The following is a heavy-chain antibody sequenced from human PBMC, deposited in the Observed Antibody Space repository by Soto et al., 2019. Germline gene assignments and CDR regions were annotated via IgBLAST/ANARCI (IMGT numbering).Heavy chain of an antibody. D-gene: IGHD2-2*01. J-gene: IGHJ3*02. V-gene: IGHV1-3*01. CDR1: GYTFSAYT. Sequence: QAQLVQSGAEMKKPGASVKVSCKATGYTFSAYTLNWVRQAPGQSLEWMGWINAGSGNTKYSQSFQGSVSITRDTSASTVYMELSGLASEDTAVYYCARDTETLGQRANDALDIWGQGTMVTVSS. CDR2: INAGSGNT. CDR3: ARDTETLGQRANDALDI.